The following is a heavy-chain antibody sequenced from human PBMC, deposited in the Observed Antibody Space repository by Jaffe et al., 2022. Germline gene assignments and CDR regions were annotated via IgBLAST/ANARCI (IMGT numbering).Heavy chain of an antibody. J-gene: IGHJ4*02. CDR3: SRERGGYLNEPGYFDS. D-gene: IGHD2-21*02. CDR1: GFTFGDYA. Sequence: EGQLVESGGDLVQPGRPLRLSCTGSGFTFGDYAFSWFRQAPGKGLEWVGYIKSIPYGGTAQYAASVRGRFVISRDDSKSIAYLQMNSLKTEDTGVYFCSRERGGYLNEPGYFDSWGQGTLVTVSS. CDR2: IKSIPYGGTA. V-gene: IGHV3-49*03.